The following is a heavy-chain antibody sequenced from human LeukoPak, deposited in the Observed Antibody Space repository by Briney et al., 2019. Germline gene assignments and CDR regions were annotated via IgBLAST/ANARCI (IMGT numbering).Heavy chain of an antibody. CDR3: ANLGSGSSNDY. CDR2: ISGSGGST. Sequence: GGSLRLSCAASGFTFSSYSMNWVRQAPGKGLEWVSAISGSGGSTYYADSVKGRFTISRDNSKNTLYLQMNSLRAEDTAVYYCANLGSGSSNDYWGQGTLVTVSS. CDR1: GFTFSSYS. D-gene: IGHD3-10*01. J-gene: IGHJ4*02. V-gene: IGHV3-23*01.